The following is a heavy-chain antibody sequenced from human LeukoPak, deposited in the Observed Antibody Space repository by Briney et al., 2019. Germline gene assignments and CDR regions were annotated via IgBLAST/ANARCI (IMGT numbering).Heavy chain of an antibody. D-gene: IGHD2-2*02. J-gene: IGHJ4*02. Sequence: GGSLILSCAASGFTFISYAMSWVRQAPGKGLEWVSAISGSGGSTYYADSVKGRFTISRDNSKNTLYLQMNSLRAEDTAVYYCAKSPSAYYCSSTSCYNRGDFDYWGQGTLVTVSS. CDR1: GFTFISYA. V-gene: IGHV3-23*01. CDR2: ISGSGGST. CDR3: AKSPSAYYCSSTSCYNRGDFDY.